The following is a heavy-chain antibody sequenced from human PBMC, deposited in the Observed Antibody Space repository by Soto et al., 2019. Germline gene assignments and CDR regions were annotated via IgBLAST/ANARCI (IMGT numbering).Heavy chain of an antibody. J-gene: IGHJ3*01. V-gene: IGHV4-59*12. CDR2: IYYSGST. D-gene: IGHD2-8*01. CDR1: GGSIRTYY. Sequence: PSETLALTCTVSGGSIRTYYLTLIRQSPEKGLEWLGNIYYSGSTNYSPSLNSRLTISLDTSKNQFSLQLRSVTAADTAVYYCARESRCVNGACRNVFALWRRGTKVTVSS. CDR3: ARESRCVNGACRNVFAL.